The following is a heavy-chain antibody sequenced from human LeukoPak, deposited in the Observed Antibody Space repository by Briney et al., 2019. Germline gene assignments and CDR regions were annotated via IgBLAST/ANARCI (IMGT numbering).Heavy chain of an antibody. D-gene: IGHD1-26*01. V-gene: IGHV3-30-3*01. CDR3: AKTGGSYYGDYYYGMDV. Sequence: PGRSLRLSCAASGFAFRNYAMHWVRQAPGKGLEWVAVISIDGTNKYFADSVKGRFTISRDNSKNTLFLQMHNLRTEDTAVYYCAKTGGSYYGDYYYGMDVWGQGTTVTVSS. J-gene: IGHJ6*02. CDR2: ISIDGTNK. CDR1: GFAFRNYA.